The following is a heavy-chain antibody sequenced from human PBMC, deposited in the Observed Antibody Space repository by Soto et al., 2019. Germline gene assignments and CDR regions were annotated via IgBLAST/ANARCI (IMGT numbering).Heavy chain of an antibody. J-gene: IGHJ4*02. V-gene: IGHV1-24*01. CDR2: FDPEDGET. CDR1: GYTLTELS. Sequence: ASVKVSCKVSGYTLTELSMHWVRQAPGKGLERMGGFDPEDGETIYAQKFQGRVTMTRGTSISTAYMELSSLRSEDTAVYYCARGRDAESYRAYYDYWGQGTLVTVSS. CDR3: ARGRDAESYRAYYDY. D-gene: IGHD5-18*01.